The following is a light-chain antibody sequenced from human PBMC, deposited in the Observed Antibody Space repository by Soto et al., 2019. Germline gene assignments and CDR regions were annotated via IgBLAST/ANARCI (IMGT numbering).Light chain of an antibody. CDR1: RSNIGRNF. Sequence: QSVLTQSPSASGTPGQRVTISCSGSRSNIGRNFAYWYQHVPGTAPRLLIQRNNERPSGVPDRFSGSKSGTSVSLAISGLRPEDEATYYCAAWDDTLDAQVFGGGTKLTVL. J-gene: IGLJ3*02. V-gene: IGLV1-47*01. CDR2: RNN. CDR3: AAWDDTLDAQV.